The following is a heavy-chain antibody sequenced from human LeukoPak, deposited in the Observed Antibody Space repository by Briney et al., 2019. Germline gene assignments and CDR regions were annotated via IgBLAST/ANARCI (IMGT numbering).Heavy chain of an antibody. V-gene: IGHV3-74*01. D-gene: IGHD3-9*01. J-gene: IGHJ5*01. Sequence: GGSLRLSCAASGFTFSNYWMHWVRQAPGKGLVWVSRIKGDGSHTIYADSVKGRFAISRDNAKNTLYLQMKSLRAEDTAVYYCVRDWDHFDFDSWGLGTLVTVSS. CDR3: VRDWDHFDFDS. CDR1: GFTFSNYW. CDR2: IKGDGSHT.